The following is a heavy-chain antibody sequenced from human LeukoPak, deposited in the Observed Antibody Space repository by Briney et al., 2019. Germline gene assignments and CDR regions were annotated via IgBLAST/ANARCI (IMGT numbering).Heavy chain of an antibody. CDR1: GFTFSSYS. J-gene: IGHJ2*01. CDR3: ARDSHGSWYFDL. D-gene: IGHD3-10*01. Sequence: PGGSLRLSCAASGFTFSSYSMNWVRQAPGKGLEWVSSISSSSSYIYYADSVKGRFTISRDNAKNSLYLQMNSLRAEDTAVCYCARDSHGSWYFDLWGRGTLVTVSS. V-gene: IGHV3-21*01. CDR2: ISSSSSYI.